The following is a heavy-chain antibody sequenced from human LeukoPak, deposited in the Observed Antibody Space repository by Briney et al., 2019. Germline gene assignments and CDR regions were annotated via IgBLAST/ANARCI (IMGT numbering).Heavy chain of an antibody. V-gene: IGHV3-23*01. J-gene: IGHJ4*02. Sequence: GGSLRLSCAASGFTFSTYAMSWVRQAPGKGLEWVSVISGTGGSTNYADSVKGRFTISRDYSKSTLYVQMNSLGVEDTAVYYCARGHNHDTWNPFDYWGQGTLVTVSS. CDR1: GFTFSTYA. D-gene: IGHD3-3*01. CDR2: ISGTGGST. CDR3: ARGHNHDTWNPFDY.